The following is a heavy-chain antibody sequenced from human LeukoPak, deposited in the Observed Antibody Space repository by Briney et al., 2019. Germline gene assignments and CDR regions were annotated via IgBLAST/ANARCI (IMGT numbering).Heavy chain of an antibody. CDR1: GFTFSSYS. Sequence: VGSLRLSCAASGFTFSSYSMNWVRQAPGKGLEWVSSISSSSSYIYYADSVKGRFTISRDNAKNSLYLQMNSLRAEDTAVYYCASSLMAGSSTSCYDYWGQGTLVTVSS. V-gene: IGHV3-21*01. CDR3: ASSLMAGSSTSCYDY. D-gene: IGHD2-2*01. J-gene: IGHJ4*02. CDR2: ISSSSSYI.